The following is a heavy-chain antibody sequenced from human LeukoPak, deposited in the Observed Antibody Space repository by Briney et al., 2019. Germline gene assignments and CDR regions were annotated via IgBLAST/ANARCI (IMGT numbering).Heavy chain of an antibody. CDR3: ARVIGDRSFDH. Sequence: ASVKVSCKASGYTFTTYTIHWVRQAPGQGLEWMGWINPGTENTKCSQKFQGRVTITRDTSASTACMELSSPRSEDTAVYYCARVIGDRSFDHWGQGTLVTVSS. CDR2: INPGTENT. CDR1: GYTFTTYT. D-gene: IGHD2-21*01. J-gene: IGHJ4*02. V-gene: IGHV1-3*01.